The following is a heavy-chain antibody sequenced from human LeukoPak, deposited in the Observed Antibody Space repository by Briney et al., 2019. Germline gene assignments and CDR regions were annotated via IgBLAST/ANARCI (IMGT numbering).Heavy chain of an antibody. V-gene: IGHV7-4-1*02. J-gene: IGHJ5*02. D-gene: IGHD1-1*01. Sequence: GASVKVSCKASGYTFTSYAMNWVRQAPGQGLEWMGWINTNTGNPTYAQGFTGRFVFSLDTSVSTAYLQTSSLKAEDTAVYYCASVNEGFPSWFDPWGQGTLVTVSS. CDR2: INTNTGNP. CDR1: GYTFTSYA. CDR3: ASVNEGFPSWFDP.